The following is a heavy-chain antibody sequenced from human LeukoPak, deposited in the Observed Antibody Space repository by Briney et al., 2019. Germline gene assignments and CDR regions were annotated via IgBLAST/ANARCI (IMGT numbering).Heavy chain of an antibody. J-gene: IGHJ4*02. Sequence: GGSLRLSCAASGFTFSSYSMNWVRQAPGKGLEWVSSISSSSSYIYYADSVKGRFTISRDNAKNSLYLQMNSLRAEDTAVYYCALGDNYDSSGFHLDYWGQGTLVTVSS. CDR2: ISSSSSYI. V-gene: IGHV3-21*04. D-gene: IGHD3-22*01. CDR3: ALGDNYDSSGFHLDY. CDR1: GFTFSSYS.